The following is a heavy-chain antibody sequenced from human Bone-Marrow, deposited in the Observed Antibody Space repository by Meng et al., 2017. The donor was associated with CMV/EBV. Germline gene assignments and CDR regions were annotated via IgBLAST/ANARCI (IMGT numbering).Heavy chain of an antibody. D-gene: IGHD1-7*01. Sequence: GESLKISCAASGFTVSSNYTSWVRQAPGKGLEWVSVIYSGGSTYYADSVKGRFTISRDNSKNTLYLQMNSLRAEDTAVYYCARGGTTTPLGYWGQGNLVNVSS. CDR1: GFTVSSNY. CDR2: IYSGGST. J-gene: IGHJ4*02. CDR3: ARGGTTTPLGY. V-gene: IGHV3-53*01.